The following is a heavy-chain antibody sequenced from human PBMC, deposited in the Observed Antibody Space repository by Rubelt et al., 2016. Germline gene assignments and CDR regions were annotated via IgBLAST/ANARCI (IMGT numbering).Heavy chain of an antibody. CDR1: GGPLSGYY. CDR3: ARAPSGWYPFDF. J-gene: IGHJ4*02. Sequence: QEQLQQWGAGLLKPSETLSLTCVDYGGPLSGYYWSWLRQSPGEALEWIGEINHIGGTNYNPSLKSRVTISVDTSKSQVSLKGTSVTAADMAAYYCARAPSGWYPFDFWGQGTLVTVSS. CDR2: INHIGGT. V-gene: IGHV4-34*01. D-gene: IGHD6-19*01.